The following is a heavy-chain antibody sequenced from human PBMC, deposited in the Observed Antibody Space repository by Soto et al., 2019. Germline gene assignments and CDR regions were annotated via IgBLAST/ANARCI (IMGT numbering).Heavy chain of an antibody. Sequence: QLQLQESGPGLVNPSETLSLTCTVSGGSISSSSYYWGWIRQPPGKGLEWSGSIYYSGSTDHTPSHTRRITLSVATSKKPFSLKLSSVTAAEAAVYYCARRADIAAAGIRSFDPWGQGTLVTVSS. D-gene: IGHD6-13*01. CDR3: ARRADIAAAGIRSFDP. CDR2: IYYSGST. V-gene: IGHV4-39*01. J-gene: IGHJ5*02. CDR1: GGSISSSSYY.